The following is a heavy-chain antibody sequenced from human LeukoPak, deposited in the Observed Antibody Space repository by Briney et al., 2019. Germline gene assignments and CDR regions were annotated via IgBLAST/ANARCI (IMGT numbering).Heavy chain of an antibody. J-gene: IGHJ6*03. Sequence: SETLSLTCAVYGGSFSGYYWSWIRQPPGKGLEWIGEINHSGSTNYNPSLKSRVTISVDTSKNQFSLKLSSVTAADTAVYYCARGWGIGYYMDVWGKGTTVTVSS. V-gene: IGHV4-34*01. CDR2: INHSGST. CDR1: GGSFSGYY. D-gene: IGHD3-16*01. CDR3: ARGWGIGYYMDV.